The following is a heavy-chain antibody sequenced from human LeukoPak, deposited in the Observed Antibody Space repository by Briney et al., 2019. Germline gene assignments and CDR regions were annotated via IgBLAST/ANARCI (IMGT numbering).Heavy chain of an antibody. CDR2: IKYDERET. Sequence: GGSLRLSCVVSGFTFSTSWMTWVRQAPGKGLEWVANIKYDERETYYVGSVKGRFTVSRDNAKNSLYLQMSSLRVEDTALYYCASTTDLDNWGQGTLVTVSS. V-gene: IGHV3-7*01. CDR3: ASTTDLDN. D-gene: IGHD4-11*01. J-gene: IGHJ4*02. CDR1: GFTFSTSW.